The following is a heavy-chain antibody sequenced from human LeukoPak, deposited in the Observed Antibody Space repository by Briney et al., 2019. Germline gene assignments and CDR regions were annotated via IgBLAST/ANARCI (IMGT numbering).Heavy chain of an antibody. J-gene: IGHJ4*02. CDR2: ISGSGSAI. CDR1: GFTFSYYW. Sequence: GGSLRLSCAASGFTFSYYWMTWVRQAPGKGLEWISSISGSGSAIYYADSVKGRFTISRDNSKNSLYLQMNSLTAEDTAVYYCARDPGSGWSFYFDYWGQGTLVTVSS. D-gene: IGHD6-19*01. CDR3: ARDPGSGWSFYFDY. V-gene: IGHV3-48*04.